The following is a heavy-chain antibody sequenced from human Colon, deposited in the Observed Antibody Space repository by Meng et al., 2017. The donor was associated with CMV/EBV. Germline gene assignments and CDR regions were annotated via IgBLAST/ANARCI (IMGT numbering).Heavy chain of an antibody. Sequence: GESLKISCAASGFTFSDYYMSWIRQAPGKGLEWVSYISSSGSTIYYADSVKGRFTISRDNAKNSLYPQMNSLRAEDTAVYYCARAAAGKFDYWGQGTLVTVSS. J-gene: IGHJ4*02. CDR1: GFTFSDYY. CDR3: ARAAAGKFDY. CDR2: ISSSGSTI. V-gene: IGHV3-11*01. D-gene: IGHD6-13*01.